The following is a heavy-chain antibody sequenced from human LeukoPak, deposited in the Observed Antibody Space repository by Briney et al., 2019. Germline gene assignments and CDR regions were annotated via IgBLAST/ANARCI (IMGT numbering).Heavy chain of an antibody. Sequence: GRSLRLSCAASAFTLSGSVVQWVRQSSGNGREWVGCIRSKAHSYGTEYAASVHGRFTFPRDDSHNTAYLQMNSLKTEHTAVYYCTRRQVYPEIATPADIRLDPWGQGPLVTVPS. V-gene: IGHV3-73*01. CDR2: IRSKAHSYGT. D-gene: IGHD2-8*01. CDR3: TRRQVYPEIATPADIRLDP. CDR1: AFTLSGSV. J-gene: IGHJ5*02.